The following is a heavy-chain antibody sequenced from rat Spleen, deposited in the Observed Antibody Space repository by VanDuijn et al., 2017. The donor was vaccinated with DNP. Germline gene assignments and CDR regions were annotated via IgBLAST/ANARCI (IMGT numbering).Heavy chain of an antibody. D-gene: IGHD1-11*01. V-gene: IGHV5S10*01. CDR2: IIYDGGRT. CDR1: GFSFRDYN. CDR3: TTRGNYGVYDY. Sequence: EVQLVESGGGLVQPGRSLKLSCVASGFSFRDYNMAWVRQAPQKGLEWVATIIYDGGRTYYRDSVKGRFTISRDNAKSTLYLQMDSLRSADTATYYCTTRGNYGVYDYWGQGVMVTVSS. J-gene: IGHJ2*01.